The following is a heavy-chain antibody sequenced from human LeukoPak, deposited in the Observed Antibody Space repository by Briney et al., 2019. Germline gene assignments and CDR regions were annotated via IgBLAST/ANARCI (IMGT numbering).Heavy chain of an antibody. CDR3: ARGSLGDAFDI. V-gene: IGHV4-34*01. J-gene: IGHJ3*02. Sequence: SETLSLTCAIYGGSFSGYYWSWIRQPPGKGLEWIGEINHSGSTNYNPSLKSRVTISVDTSKNQSSLKLSSVTAADTAVYYCARGSLGDAFDIWGQGTMVTVSS. CDR1: GGSFSGYY. CDR2: INHSGST.